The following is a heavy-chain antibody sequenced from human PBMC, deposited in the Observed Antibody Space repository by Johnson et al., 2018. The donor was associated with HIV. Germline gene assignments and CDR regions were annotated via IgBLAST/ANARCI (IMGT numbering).Heavy chain of an antibody. CDR3: ARTGRAVAGTPHAFDI. V-gene: IGHV3-NL1*01. CDR2: IYSGGST. D-gene: IGHD6-19*01. CDR1: GFTFSSYA. J-gene: IGHJ3*02. Sequence: VQLVESGGGVVQPGRSLRLSCAASGFTFSSYAMYWVRQAPGKGLEWVAVIYSGGSTYYADSVKGRFTISRDNSKNTLYLQMNSLRAEDTAVYYCARTGRAVAGTPHAFDIWGQGTMVTVSS.